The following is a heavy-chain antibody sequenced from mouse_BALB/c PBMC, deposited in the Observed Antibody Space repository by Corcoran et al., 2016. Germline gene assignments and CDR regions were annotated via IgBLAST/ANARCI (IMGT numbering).Heavy chain of an antibody. CDR3: ARHAYSRDGGCAY. CDR2: FYPRSKTT. J-gene: IGHJ3*01. Sequence: VQLQQSGAELVKPGASVKLSCKASGYTFTEYTIHWVKQRSGQGLEWIGWFYPRSKTTKYNAKFKDTATLTADKSSRTVYMERSRLTSEDSAVYFCARHAYSRDGGCAYWGQGTLVTVSA. CDR1: GYTFTEYT. V-gene: IGHV1-62-2*01. D-gene: IGHD2-14*01.